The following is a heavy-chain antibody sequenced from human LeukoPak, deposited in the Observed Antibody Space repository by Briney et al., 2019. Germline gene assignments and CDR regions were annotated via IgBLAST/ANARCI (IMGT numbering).Heavy chain of an antibody. J-gene: IGHJ4*02. CDR3: AKDRGSGWGIDY. D-gene: IGHD6-19*01. V-gene: IGHV3-23*01. CDR1: GFTFSSYA. CDR2: ISGSGGST. Sequence: GGSLRLSCAASGFTFSSYAMSWVRQAPGXXLXXVSTISGSGGSTNYADSATGRFTISRDNSKNTLHLQMNSLRAEDTAVYHCAKDRGSGWGIDYWGQGTLVTVSS.